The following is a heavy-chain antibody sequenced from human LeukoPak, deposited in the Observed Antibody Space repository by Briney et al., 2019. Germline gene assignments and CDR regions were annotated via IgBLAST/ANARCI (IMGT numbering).Heavy chain of an antibody. J-gene: IGHJ6*03. CDR3: ARAQKNIVVVPAAISDYYYMDV. CDR1: GYTFTSYY. CDR2: LNLIGGST. V-gene: IGHV1-46*01. Sequence: ASVKVSCKASGYTFTSYYMHWVRQAPDQGLEWMGILNLIGGSTSYAQKFQGRVTMTRDTSTSTVYMELSSLRSEDTAVYYCARAQKNIVVVPAAISDYYYMDVWGKGTTVTVSS. D-gene: IGHD2-2*01.